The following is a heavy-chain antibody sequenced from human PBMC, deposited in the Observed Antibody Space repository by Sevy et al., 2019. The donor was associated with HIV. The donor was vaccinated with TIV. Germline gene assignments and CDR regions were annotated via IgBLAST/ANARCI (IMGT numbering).Heavy chain of an antibody. CDR3: AREQVTAMAVGLDY. D-gene: IGHD5-18*01. V-gene: IGHV3-30-3*01. CDR1: GFTFSSYA. J-gene: IGHJ4*02. CDR2: ISYDGSNK. Sequence: GGSLRLSCAASGFTFSSYAMHWVRQAPGKGLEWVALISYDGSNKYYADSVKGRFTISRDNSKNTLYLQMNSLRAEDTAVYYCAREQVTAMAVGLDYWGQGTLVTVSS.